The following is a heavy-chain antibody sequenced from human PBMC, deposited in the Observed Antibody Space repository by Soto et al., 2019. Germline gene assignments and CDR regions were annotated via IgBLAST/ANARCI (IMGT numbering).Heavy chain of an antibody. V-gene: IGHV4-59*12. Sequence: SETLSLTCTVSGGSISSYYWSWIRQPPGKGLEWIGYIYYSGSTNYNPSLKSRVTISVDTSKNQFSLKLSLKLSSVAAADTAVYYCAREGRMGTFDYWGQGALVTVS. CDR2: IYYSGST. J-gene: IGHJ4*02. CDR3: AREGRMGTFDY. CDR1: GGSISSYY. D-gene: IGHD1-1*01.